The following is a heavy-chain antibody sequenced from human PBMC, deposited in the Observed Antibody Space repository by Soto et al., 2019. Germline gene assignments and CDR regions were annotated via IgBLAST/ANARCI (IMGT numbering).Heavy chain of an antibody. CDR2: ISGSGGST. V-gene: IGHV3-23*01. D-gene: IGHD3-10*01. CDR1: GFTFSSYA. CDR3: AKVLGGYSGFGELPNWFDP. J-gene: IGHJ5*02. Sequence: GGSLRLSCAASGFTFSSYAMSWVRQAPGKGLEWVSAISGSGGSTYYEDSVKGRFTISRDNSKNTLYLQMNSLRAEDTAVYYCAKVLGGYSGFGELPNWFDPWGQGTLVTVSS.